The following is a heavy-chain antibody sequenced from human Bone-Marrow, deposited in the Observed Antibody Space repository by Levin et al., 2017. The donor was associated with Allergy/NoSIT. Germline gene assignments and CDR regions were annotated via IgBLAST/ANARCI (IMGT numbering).Heavy chain of an antibody. J-gene: IGHJ6*02. D-gene: IGHD6-13*01. CDR2: ISSSSSTI. CDR1: GFTFSSYS. Sequence: GESLKISCAASGFTFSSYSMNWVRQAPGKGLEWVSYISSSSSTIYYADSVKGRFTISRDNAKNSLYLQMNSLRDEDTAVYYCARWGPRRGIAAAGYYYYYGMDVWGQGTTVTVSS. CDR3: ARWGPRRGIAAAGYYYYYGMDV. V-gene: IGHV3-48*02.